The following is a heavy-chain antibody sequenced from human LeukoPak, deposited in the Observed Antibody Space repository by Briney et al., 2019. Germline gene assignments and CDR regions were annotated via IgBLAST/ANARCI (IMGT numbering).Heavy chain of an antibody. Sequence: PGGSLRLSCAASGFTFSSYAMHWVRQAPGKGLEWVAVISYDGSNKYYADSVKGRFTISRDNSKNTLYLQMNSLRAEDTAIYYCARFIVSTIIRGFDYWGQGTLVTVSS. V-gene: IGHV3-30*04. CDR1: GFTFSSYA. CDR3: ARFIVSTIIRGFDY. CDR2: ISYDGSNK. J-gene: IGHJ4*02. D-gene: IGHD5/OR15-5a*01.